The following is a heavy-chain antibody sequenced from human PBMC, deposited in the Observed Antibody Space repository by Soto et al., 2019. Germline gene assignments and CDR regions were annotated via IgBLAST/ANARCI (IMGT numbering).Heavy chain of an antibody. CDR3: ARQWVLLFPYFDY. V-gene: IGHV4-59*01. J-gene: IGHJ4*02. Sequence: QVQLQESGPGLVKPSETLSLTCTVSGDSISSYYWSWIRQPPGKGLEWIGYINYSGTTNYNPSLKSRVTMSVEKSKNQFSLKLSSVTAADTAVYYCARQWVLLFPYFDYWGQGTLVTVSS. CDR1: GDSISSYY. CDR2: INYSGTT. D-gene: IGHD2-15*01.